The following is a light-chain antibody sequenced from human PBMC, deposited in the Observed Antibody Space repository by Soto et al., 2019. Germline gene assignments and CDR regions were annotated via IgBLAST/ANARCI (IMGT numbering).Light chain of an antibody. CDR3: QVWDSSSDHYV. CDR2: DDS. Sequence: SYELTQPPSVSVAPGQTARITCFAKNIGSKSVHWYQQKPGQAPVLVVYDDSDRPSGIPERFSGSNSGNTATLTISRVEAGDEADYYCQVWDSSSDHYVFGTGTKVTVL. V-gene: IGLV3-21*02. J-gene: IGLJ1*01. CDR1: NIGSKS.